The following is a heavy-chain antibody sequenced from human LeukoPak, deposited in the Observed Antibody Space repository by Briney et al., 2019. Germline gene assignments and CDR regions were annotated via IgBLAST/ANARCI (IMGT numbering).Heavy chain of an antibody. Sequence: PGGSLRLSCAASGFTFTNAWMSWVRQAPGKGLEWVSYISSSGSTIYYADSVKGRFTISRDNAKNSLYLQMNSLRAEDTAVYYCAELGITMIGGVWGKGTTVTISS. CDR3: AELGITMIGGV. J-gene: IGHJ6*04. D-gene: IGHD3-10*02. V-gene: IGHV3-11*04. CDR1: GFTFTNAW. CDR2: ISSSGSTI.